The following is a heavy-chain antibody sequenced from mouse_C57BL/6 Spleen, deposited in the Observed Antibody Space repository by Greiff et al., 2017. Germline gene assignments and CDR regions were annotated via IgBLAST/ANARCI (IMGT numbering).Heavy chain of an antibody. D-gene: IGHD1-1*01. Sequence: QVQLQQPGAELVMPGASVKLSCKASGYTFTSYWMHWVKQRPGQGLEWIGEIDPSDSYTNYNQKFKGKSTLTVDKSSSTAYMQLSSLTSEDSAVYYCARRAITTVVASFDYWGQGTTLTVSS. V-gene: IGHV1-69*01. CDR3: ARRAITTVVASFDY. CDR2: IDPSDSYT. J-gene: IGHJ2*01. CDR1: GYTFTSYW.